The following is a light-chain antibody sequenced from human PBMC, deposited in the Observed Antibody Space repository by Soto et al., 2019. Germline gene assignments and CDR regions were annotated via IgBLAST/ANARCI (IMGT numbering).Light chain of an antibody. J-gene: IGLJ1*01. CDR3: SSYTSSSTPWV. CDR2: EVS. CDR1: SSDVGGYNY. V-gene: IGLV2-14*01. Sequence: QSALTRPAAGSGSPGQSITISCTGTSSDVGGYNYVSWYQQHPGKAPKLMIYEVSNRPSGVSNRFSGSKSGNTASLTISGLQAEDEADYYCSSYTSSSTPWVFGTGTKVTVL.